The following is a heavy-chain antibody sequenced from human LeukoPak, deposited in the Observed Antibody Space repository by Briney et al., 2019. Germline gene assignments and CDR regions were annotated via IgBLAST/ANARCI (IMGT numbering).Heavy chain of an antibody. D-gene: IGHD3-22*01. CDR1: GGSFSGYY. Sequence: SETLSLTCAVYGGSFSGYYWSWIRQPPGKGLEWIGEINHSGSTNYNPSLKSRVTISVDTSKNQFSLKLSSVTAADTAVYYCARLADYYDSSGFLGIDYWGQGTLVTVSS. CDR2: INHSGST. V-gene: IGHV4-34*01. CDR3: ARLADYYDSSGFLGIDY. J-gene: IGHJ4*02.